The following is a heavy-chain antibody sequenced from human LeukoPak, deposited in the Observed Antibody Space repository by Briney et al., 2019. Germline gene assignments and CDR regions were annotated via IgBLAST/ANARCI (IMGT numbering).Heavy chain of an antibody. CDR3: ARGAEATSSFFDY. Sequence: PGGTLRLSCAGSGFTFSMMNWVRQAPGKGLEWGSSISGSQTYIYYADSVKGRFTISRDNGKNSLFLQMDSLRAEDTAVYYCARGAEATSSFFDYWGQGIPVTVSS. D-gene: IGHD1-26*01. CDR2: ISGSQTYI. J-gene: IGHJ4*02. V-gene: IGHV3-21*06. CDR1: GFTFSM.